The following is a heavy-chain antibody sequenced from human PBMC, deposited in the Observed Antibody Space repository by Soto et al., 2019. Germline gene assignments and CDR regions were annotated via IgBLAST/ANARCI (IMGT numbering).Heavy chain of an antibody. D-gene: IGHD3-3*01. J-gene: IGHJ6*02. Sequence: ASVKVSCKASGGTFSSYAISWVRQAPGQGLEWMGGIIPIFGTANYAQKFQGRVTITADESTSTAYMELSSLRSEDTAVYYCARKAPFKRITIFGVVTSGPTYYYGMDVWGQGTTVTVSS. V-gene: IGHV1-69*13. CDR1: GGTFSSYA. CDR3: ARKAPFKRITIFGVVTSGPTYYYGMDV. CDR2: IIPIFGTA.